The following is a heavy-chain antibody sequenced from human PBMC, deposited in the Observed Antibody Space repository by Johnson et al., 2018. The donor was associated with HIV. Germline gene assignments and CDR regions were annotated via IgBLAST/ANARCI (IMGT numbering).Heavy chain of an antibody. V-gene: IGHV3-30*03. J-gene: IGHJ3*02. Sequence: QVQLVESGGGLVQPGGSLRLSCVVSGFTFSDYWMTWVRQAPGKGLEWVAVISYDGIKTYYVDSVKARFTISRDNSKNTLYLQMNSLRAEDTAVYYCARDATYYYDSSGYHDAFDIWGQGTMVTVSS. D-gene: IGHD3-22*01. CDR1: GFTFSDYW. CDR2: ISYDGIKT. CDR3: ARDATYYYDSSGYHDAFDI.